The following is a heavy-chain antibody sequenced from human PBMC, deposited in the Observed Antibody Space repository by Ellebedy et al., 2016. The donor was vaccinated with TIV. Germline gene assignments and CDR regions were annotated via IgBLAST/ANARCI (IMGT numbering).Heavy chain of an antibody. V-gene: IGHV1-46*04. D-gene: IGHD6-19*01. CDR2: INPSGGST. Sequence: AASVTVSCKASGYTFLPYYMHSVRHPPGQGLDWLGIINPSGGSTTYAQNLQGRVTMTRDTSTTTVYMELSSLRSEDTAVYYCAKSRSSGWLHTPDYWGQGTLVIVSS. CDR3: AKSRSSGWLHTPDY. CDR1: GYTFLPYY. J-gene: IGHJ4*02.